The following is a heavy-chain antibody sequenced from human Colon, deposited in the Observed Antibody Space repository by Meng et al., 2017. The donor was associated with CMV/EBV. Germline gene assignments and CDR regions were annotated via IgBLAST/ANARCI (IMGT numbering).Heavy chain of an antibody. CDR2: IYYSGTT. CDR3: ARDNYDSSDFHYFDD. D-gene: IGHD3-22*01. V-gene: IGHV4-59*01. CDR1: GGSITSYY. J-gene: IGHJ4*02. Sequence: SETLSLTCTVSGGSITSYYWSWFRQAPGKGLEWIGYIYYSGTTNYNPSLKSRVTISVDKSKNQFSLNLRSVTAADTAVYYCARDNYDSSDFHYFDDWGQGTLVTVSS.